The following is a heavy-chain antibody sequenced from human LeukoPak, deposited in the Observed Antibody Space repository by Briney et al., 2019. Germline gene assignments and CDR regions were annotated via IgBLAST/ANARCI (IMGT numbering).Heavy chain of an antibody. V-gene: IGHV3-53*01. J-gene: IGHJ4*02. D-gene: IGHD6-6*01. CDR1: GFTVSSNY. Sequence: PRGSLRLSCAASGFTVSSNYMSWVRQAPGKGLEWVSVIYSGGSTYYADSVKGRFTISRDNSKNTLYLQMNSLRAEDTAVYYCARGYSTSPLPFDYWGQGTLVIVSS. CDR2: IYSGGST. CDR3: ARGYSTSPLPFDY.